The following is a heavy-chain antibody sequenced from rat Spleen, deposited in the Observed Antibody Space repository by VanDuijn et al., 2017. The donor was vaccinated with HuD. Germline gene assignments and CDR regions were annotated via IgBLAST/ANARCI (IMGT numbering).Heavy chain of an antibody. J-gene: IGHJ2*01. D-gene: IGHD1-9*01. CDR3: ARGYTYYGYNYYFDY. CDR1: GFTFSDYN. Sequence: EVQLVESGGGLVQPGRSLKFSCAASGFTFSDYNMAWVRQAPKKGLEWVATISTGGGNTYYRDSVKGRFTISRDNAKSTLYLQMDSLRSEDTATYYCARGYTYYGYNYYFDYWGQGVMVTVSS. CDR2: ISTGGGNT. V-gene: IGHV5-25*01.